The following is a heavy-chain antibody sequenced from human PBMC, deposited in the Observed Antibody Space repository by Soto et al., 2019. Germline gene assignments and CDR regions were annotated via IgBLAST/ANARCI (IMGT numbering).Heavy chain of an antibody. J-gene: IGHJ6*03. CDR1: GFTFSSYA. V-gene: IGHV3-23*01. Sequence: GGSLRLSCAASGFTFSSYAMSWVRQAPGKGLEWVSAISGSGGSTYYADSVKGRFTISRDNSKNTLYLQMNSLRAEDTAVYYCAKRSVGGDYYYYMDVWGKGTTVTVSS. CDR2: ISGSGGST. D-gene: IGHD1-26*01. CDR3: AKRSVGGDYYYYMDV.